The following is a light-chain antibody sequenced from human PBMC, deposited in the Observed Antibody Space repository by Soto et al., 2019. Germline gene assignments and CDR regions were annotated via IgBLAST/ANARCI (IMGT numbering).Light chain of an antibody. CDR2: GAT. V-gene: IGKV3-15*01. CDR1: QSVSSN. CDR3: QQYNNWRGT. J-gene: IGKJ1*01. Sequence: EIVMTQSPATLSVSPGERATLSCRASQSVSSNLAWFQQKPGHAPRVLIYGATTRATGIPARYSGSGSGTEFTLTISSLQSEDFAVYYCQQYNNWRGTFDQGTKVEIK.